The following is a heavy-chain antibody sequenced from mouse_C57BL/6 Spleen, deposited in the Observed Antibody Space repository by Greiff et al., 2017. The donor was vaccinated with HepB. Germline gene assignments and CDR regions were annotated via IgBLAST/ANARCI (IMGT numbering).Heavy chain of an antibody. J-gene: IGHJ2*01. CDR1: GYTFTSYW. CDR2: IDPSDSYT. V-gene: IGHV1-59*01. CDR3: ARSSITTVVADFDY. Sequence: QVQLQQPGAELVRPGPSVKLSCKASGYTFTSYWMHWVKQRPGQGLEWIGVIDPSDSYTNYNQKFKGKATLTVDTSSSTAYMQLSSLTSEDSAVYYCARSSITTVVADFDYWGQGTTLTVSS. D-gene: IGHD1-1*01.